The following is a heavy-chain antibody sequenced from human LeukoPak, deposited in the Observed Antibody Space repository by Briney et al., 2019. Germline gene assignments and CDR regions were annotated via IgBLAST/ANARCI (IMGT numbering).Heavy chain of an antibody. Sequence: ASVRVSCKASGYIFTTSAIYWVRQAPGQRPEWMGWINAGNGNTKYSQKFQDRVSLTRDTSASAAYMELSRLTPEDTAVYYCTTSVSEGDEDGILTGFNYWGQGTLVTVSS. V-gene: IGHV1-3*01. CDR2: INAGNGNT. J-gene: IGHJ4*02. D-gene: IGHD3-9*01. CDR1: GYIFTTSA. CDR3: TTSVSEGDEDGILTGFNY.